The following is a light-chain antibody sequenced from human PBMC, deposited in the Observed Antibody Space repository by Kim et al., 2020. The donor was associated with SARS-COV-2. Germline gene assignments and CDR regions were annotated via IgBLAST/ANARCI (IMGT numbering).Light chain of an antibody. CDR1: QSVLYSSNNKNY. CDR3: QQYYSSPRT. CDR2: WAS. J-gene: IGKJ1*01. Sequence: TINCKSSQSVLYSSNNKNYLAWYQQKPGQPPKLLIYWASTRESGVPDRFSGSGSGTDFTLTISSLQAEDVAVYYCQQYYSSPRTFGQGTKVDIK. V-gene: IGKV4-1*01.